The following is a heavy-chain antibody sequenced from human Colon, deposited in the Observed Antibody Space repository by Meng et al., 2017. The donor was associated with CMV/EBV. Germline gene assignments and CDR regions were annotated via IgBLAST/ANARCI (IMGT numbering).Heavy chain of an antibody. CDR2: IYYSGST. CDR1: GGSISSSSYY. CDR3: ARDDLLDIVVVPAAI. D-gene: IGHD2-2*01. J-gene: IGHJ3*02. Sequence: SETLSLTCTVSGGSISSSSYYWGWIRQPPGKGREWIGSIYYSGSTYYNPSLKSRVTISVDTSKNQFSLKLSSVTAADTAVYYCARDDLLDIVVVPAAIWGQGTMVTVSS. V-gene: IGHV4-39*07.